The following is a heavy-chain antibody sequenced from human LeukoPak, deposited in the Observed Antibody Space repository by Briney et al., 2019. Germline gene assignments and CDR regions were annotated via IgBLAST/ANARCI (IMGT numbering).Heavy chain of an antibody. CDR1: GGSISSYY. D-gene: IGHD1-26*01. V-gene: IGHV4-4*07. CDR3: AREPRTWGWERLEHNWFDP. CDR2: IYTSGST. Sequence: PSETLSLTCTVSGGSISSYYWSWIRQPARQGLEWIGRIYTSGSTNYNPSLKSRVTMSVDTSKNKFSLKLSSVTAADTAVYYCAREPRTWGWERLEHNWFDPWGQGTLVTVSS. J-gene: IGHJ5*02.